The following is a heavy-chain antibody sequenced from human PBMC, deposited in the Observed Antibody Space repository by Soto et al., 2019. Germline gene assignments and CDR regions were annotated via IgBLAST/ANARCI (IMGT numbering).Heavy chain of an antibody. D-gene: IGHD6-6*01. CDR2: MWNDGSNK. J-gene: IGHJ6*02. Sequence: QVQLVESGGGVVQPGRSLRLSCAASGFTFSSYGMHWVRQAPGKGLEWVSVMWNDGSNKYYAYSVKGRFTISRDNPKNTLYLQMNSLRAEDTAVYYCAREGFREYSGPIKLLYYGMDVWGQGTTVTVSS. CDR3: AREGFREYSGPIKLLYYGMDV. V-gene: IGHV3-33*01. CDR1: GFTFSSYG.